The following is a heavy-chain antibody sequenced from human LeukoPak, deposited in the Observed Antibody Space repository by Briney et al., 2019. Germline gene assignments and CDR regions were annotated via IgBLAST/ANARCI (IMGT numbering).Heavy chain of an antibody. CDR1: GGSISSSSYY. CDR2: IYYSGST. CDR3: ARIRRIAMVRGVISYMDV. J-gene: IGHJ6*03. D-gene: IGHD3-10*01. Sequence: PSETLSLTCTVSGGSISSSSYYWGWIRQPPGKGLEWIGSIYYSGSTYYNPSLKSRVTISVDTSKNQFSLKLSSVTAADTAVYYCARIRRIAMVRGVISYMDVWGKGTTVTISS. V-gene: IGHV4-39*07.